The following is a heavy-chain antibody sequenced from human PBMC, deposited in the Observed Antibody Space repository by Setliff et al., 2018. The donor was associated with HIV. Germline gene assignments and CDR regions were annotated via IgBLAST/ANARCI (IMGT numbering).Heavy chain of an antibody. CDR3: ARGPTTVTNYYYYYMDV. D-gene: IGHD4-17*01. Sequence: GGSLRLSCATSGFTFDSYSIIWVRQAPGKGLEWVSYISGLGGGTIYYADSVRGRFTISRDNDRNSLYLQMNGLRAEDTAVYYCARGPTTVTNYYYYYMDVWGKGTTVTVSS. V-gene: IGHV3-48*01. CDR2: ISGLGGGTI. CDR1: GFTFDSYS. J-gene: IGHJ6*03.